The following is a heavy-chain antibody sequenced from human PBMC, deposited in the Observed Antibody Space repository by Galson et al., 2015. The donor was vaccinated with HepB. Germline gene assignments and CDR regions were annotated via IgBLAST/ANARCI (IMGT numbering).Heavy chain of an antibody. CDR3: AREFHCSLMNCPAPDWFDP. J-gene: IGHJ5*02. CDR1: TFTFRTYA. D-gene: IGHD2-15*01. CDR2: ISYDGTDT. V-gene: IGHV3-30*09. Sequence: SLRLSCADPTFTFRTYAVHWVRQAPGKGLEWVAVISYDGTDTYRADSVKGRFAVSRDIGNSTVYLQMNSLRVEDTGVYYCAREFHCSLMNCPAPDWFDPWGPGTLLTVSS.